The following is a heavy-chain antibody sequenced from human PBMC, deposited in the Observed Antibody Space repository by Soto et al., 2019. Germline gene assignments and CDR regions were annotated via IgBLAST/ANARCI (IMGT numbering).Heavy chain of an antibody. CDR2: IYHSGST. D-gene: IGHD6-19*01. CDR1: GGSISSSNW. CDR3: ARRNLSSGWYSSYYCYGMDV. Sequence: SETLSLTCAVSGGSISSSNWWSWVRQPPGKGLEWIGEIYHSGSTNYNPSLKSRVTISVDKSKNQFSLKLSSVTAADTAVYYCARRNLSSGWYSSYYCYGMDVWGQGTTVTVSS. V-gene: IGHV4-4*02. J-gene: IGHJ6*02.